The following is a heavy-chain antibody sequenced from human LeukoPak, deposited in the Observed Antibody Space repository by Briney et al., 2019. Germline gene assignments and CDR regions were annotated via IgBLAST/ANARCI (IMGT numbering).Heavy chain of an antibody. V-gene: IGHV4-30-4*01. CDR2: IYYSGST. CDR3: ASEGTYYYDSSGYNYFDY. D-gene: IGHD3-22*01. J-gene: IGHJ4*02. CDR1: GGSISSGDYY. Sequence: SETLSLTCPVSGGSISSGDYYWSWIRQPPGTGLEWIGYIYYSGSTYYNPSLKSRVTISVDTSKNQFSLKLSSVTAADTAVYYCASEGTYYYDSSGYNYFDYWGQGTLVTVSS.